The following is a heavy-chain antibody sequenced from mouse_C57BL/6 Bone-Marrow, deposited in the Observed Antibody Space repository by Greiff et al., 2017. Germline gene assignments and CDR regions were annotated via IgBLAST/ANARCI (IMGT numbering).Heavy chain of an antibody. J-gene: IGHJ1*03. CDR2: ISGGGGNT. D-gene: IGHD1-1*01. CDR3: SRQVTTVLATKYFDV. CDR1: GFTFSSYT. Sequence: EVQRVESGGGLVKPGGSLKLSCAASGFTFSSYTMSWVRQTPEKRLQWVAAISGGGGNTYYPDSVKGRFTISRDTDKNILYLQMSSLRSEDTALYYCSRQVTTVLATKYFDVWGTGTTVTVSS. V-gene: IGHV5-9*01.